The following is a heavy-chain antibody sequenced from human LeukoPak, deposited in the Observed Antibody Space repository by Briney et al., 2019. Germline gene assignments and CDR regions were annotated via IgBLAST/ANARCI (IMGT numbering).Heavy chain of an antibody. CDR1: GFTFSDYY. J-gene: IGHJ3*02. CDR2: ISPSGNTI. CDR3: AKNTAADYAFDI. V-gene: IGHV3-11*01. Sequence: GGSLRLSCAASGFTFSDYYMSWIRQAPGKGLEWVSYISPSGNTIYYADSVRGRFTISRDNAKNSLYLQMNSLRAEDTAVYYCAKNTAADYAFDIWGQGTMVTVSS. D-gene: IGHD6-13*01.